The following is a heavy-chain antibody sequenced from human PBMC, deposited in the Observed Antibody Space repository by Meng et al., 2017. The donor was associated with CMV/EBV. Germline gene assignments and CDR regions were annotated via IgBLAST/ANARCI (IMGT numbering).Heavy chain of an antibody. V-gene: IGHV1-69*10. CDR3: ARVPYCSSTSCYLWFDP. CDR1: GGTFSSYA. Sequence: SVKVSCKASGGTFSSYAISWVRQAPGQGLEWMGGIIPILGIANYAQKFQGRVTITADKSTSTAYMELSSLRSEDTAVYYCARVPYCSSTSCYLWFDPWGQGTLVTVSS. J-gene: IGHJ5*02. CDR2: IIPILGIA. D-gene: IGHD2-2*01.